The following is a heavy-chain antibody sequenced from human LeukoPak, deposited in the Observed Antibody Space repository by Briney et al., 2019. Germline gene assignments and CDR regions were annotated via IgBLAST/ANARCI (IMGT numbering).Heavy chain of an antibody. CDR3: ASIAVAGREDY. Sequence: KPSETLSLTCAVYGGSFSGYYWSWIRQPPGKGLEWIGEINHSGSTNYNPSLKSRVTISVDTSKNQFSLKLSSVTAADTAVYYCASIAVAGREDYWGQGTLVTVSS. CDR1: GGSFSGYY. D-gene: IGHD6-19*01. J-gene: IGHJ4*02. V-gene: IGHV4-34*01. CDR2: INHSGST.